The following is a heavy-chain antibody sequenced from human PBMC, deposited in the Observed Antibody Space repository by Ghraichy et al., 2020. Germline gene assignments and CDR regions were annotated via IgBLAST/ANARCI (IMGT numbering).Heavy chain of an antibody. CDR2: MYRGGTT. V-gene: IGHV4-38-2*01. J-gene: IGHJ4*02. CDR3: AFSPNLYFFDY. Sequence: SETLSLTCDVSDYSISSDSYWGWIRQSRGKGLEWIGTMYRGGTTYYNPSLESRAAMSVDTSKKEFSLKLNSVTAADTALYYCAFSPNLYFFDYWGQGTQVTVSS. CDR1: DYSISSDSY. D-gene: IGHD2-8*01.